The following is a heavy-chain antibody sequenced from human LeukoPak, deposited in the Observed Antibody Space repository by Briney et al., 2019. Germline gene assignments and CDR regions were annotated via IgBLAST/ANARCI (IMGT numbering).Heavy chain of an antibody. D-gene: IGHD3-3*01. J-gene: IGHJ6*03. V-gene: IGHV4-59*11. CDR3: ARAYDDDYYYYMDV. CDR2: IYHSGTT. Sequence: QPSETLSLTCTVSGGSISSHYWSWIRQPPGKGLEWIGQIYHSGTTNYNPSLKRRVTISVDTSKNQFSLKLTSVTAADTAVYYCARAYDDDYYYYMDVWGKGTTVTVSS. CDR1: GGSISSHY.